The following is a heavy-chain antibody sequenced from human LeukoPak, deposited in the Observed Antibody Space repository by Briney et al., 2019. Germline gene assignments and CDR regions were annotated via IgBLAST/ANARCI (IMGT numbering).Heavy chain of an antibody. V-gene: IGHV1-18*01. Sequence: ASVKVSCKASGYTFTSYGISWVRQAPGQGLEWMGWIGAYNGNTNYAQKLQGRVTMTTDTSTSTAYMELRSLRSDDTAVYYCASNFYDILTGARYDAFDIWGQGTMVTVSS. D-gene: IGHD3-9*01. CDR1: GYTFTSYG. CDR2: IGAYNGNT. CDR3: ASNFYDILTGARYDAFDI. J-gene: IGHJ3*02.